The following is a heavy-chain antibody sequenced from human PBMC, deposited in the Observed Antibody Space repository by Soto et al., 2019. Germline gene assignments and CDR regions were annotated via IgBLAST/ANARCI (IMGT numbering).Heavy chain of an antibody. J-gene: IGHJ6*02. CDR1: GYTFTAYY. Sequence: QVQLVQSGAEVKEPGDSVRVSCEASGYTFTAYYVHWVRQAPGKGLGWMGWINPKFGGTTYAQDFQGRVSMTRDMSISTVYMELSRLTSDDTAIYYCARNMDYYYGPGSGNGHGFWGQGTTVTVFS. V-gene: IGHV1-2*02. CDR2: INPKFGGT. D-gene: IGHD3-10*01. CDR3: ARNMDYYYGPGSGNGHGF.